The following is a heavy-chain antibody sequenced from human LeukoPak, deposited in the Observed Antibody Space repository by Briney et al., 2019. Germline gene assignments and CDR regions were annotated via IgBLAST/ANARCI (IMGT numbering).Heavy chain of an antibody. CDR2: ISSSSSYI. J-gene: IGHJ5*02. CDR1: GFTFSSYS. V-gene: IGHV3-21*01. D-gene: IGHD6-13*01. CDR3: ARGALGAAGTWFDP. Sequence: GGSLRLSCAASGFTFSSYSMNWVRQAPGKGLEWVSSISSSSSYIYYADSVKGRFTISRDNAKNSLYLQMHSLRAEDTAVYYCARGALGAAGTWFDPWGQGTLVTVSS.